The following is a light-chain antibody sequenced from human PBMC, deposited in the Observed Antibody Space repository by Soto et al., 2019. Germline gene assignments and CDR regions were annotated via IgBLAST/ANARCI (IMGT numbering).Light chain of an antibody. J-gene: IGKJ5*01. Sequence: EIVWTQPPATRSLSPGERATLSCRASQSVSRYLAWYQQKPGQAPRLLIYDASNRATGIPARFSGSGSGTDLTLTISRLEPEDFAVYYCQQYGSSPPITFGQGTRLEIK. V-gene: IGKV3-20*01. CDR3: QQYGSSPPIT. CDR1: QSVSRY. CDR2: DAS.